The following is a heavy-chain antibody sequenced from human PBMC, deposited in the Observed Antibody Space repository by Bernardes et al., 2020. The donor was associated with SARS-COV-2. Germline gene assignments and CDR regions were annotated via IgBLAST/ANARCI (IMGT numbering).Heavy chain of an antibody. J-gene: IGHJ6*02. D-gene: IGHD3-3*01. V-gene: IGHV4-59*12. Sequence: SETLSLTCTVSGGSISSYYWSWIRQPPGKGLEWIGYIYYSGSTNYNPSLKSRVTISVDTSKNQFSLKLSSVTAADTAVYYCAREKYYDFWSGYGEAYGMDVWGQGTTVTVSS. CDR1: GGSISSYY. CDR2: IYYSGST. CDR3: AREKYYDFWSGYGEAYGMDV.